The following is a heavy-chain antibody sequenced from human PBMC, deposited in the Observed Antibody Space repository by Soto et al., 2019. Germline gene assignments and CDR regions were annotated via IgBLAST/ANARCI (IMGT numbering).Heavy chain of an antibody. Sequence: PGESLKISCKGSGYSFSNYWIAWVRQMPGNGLEWMGVINPADSGARYSPSFQGQVTISVDVSISTAYLQWSSLKASDTAVYFCARPREDNRTVYYDYWGQGTPVTVSS. V-gene: IGHV5-51*01. CDR3: ARPREDNRTVYYDY. CDR1: GYSFSNYW. J-gene: IGHJ4*02. D-gene: IGHD2-8*01. CDR2: INPADSGA.